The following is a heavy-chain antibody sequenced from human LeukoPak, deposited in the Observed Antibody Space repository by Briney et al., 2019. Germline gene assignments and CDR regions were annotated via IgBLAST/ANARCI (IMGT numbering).Heavy chain of an antibody. D-gene: IGHD1-26*01. CDR1: GYTFTSYD. CDR2: MNPNSGNT. CDR3: ARGPGRGGYVGY. Sequence: ASVKVSCKASGYTFTSYDINWVRQALGQGLEWMGWMNPNSGNTGYAQKFQGRVTMTRNTSISTAYMELSSLRSEDTAVYYCARGPGRGGYVGYWGQGTLVTVSS. J-gene: IGHJ4*02. V-gene: IGHV1-8*01.